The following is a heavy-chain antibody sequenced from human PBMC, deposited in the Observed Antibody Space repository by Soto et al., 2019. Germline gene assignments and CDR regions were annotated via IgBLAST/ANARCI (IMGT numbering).Heavy chain of an antibody. Sequence: GASVKVSCKASGYTSTSYYMHWVRQAPGQGLEWMGIINPSGGSTSYAQKFQGRVTMTRDTSTSTVYMELSSLRSEDTAVYYCARPSSGYWSYFDYWGQGTLVTVS. CDR1: GYTSTSYY. J-gene: IGHJ4*02. V-gene: IGHV1-46*01. CDR3: ARPSSGYWSYFDY. D-gene: IGHD3-22*01. CDR2: INPSGGST.